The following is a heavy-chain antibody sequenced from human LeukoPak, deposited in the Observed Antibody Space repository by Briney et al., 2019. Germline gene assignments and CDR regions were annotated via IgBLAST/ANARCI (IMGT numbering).Heavy chain of an antibody. V-gene: IGHV1-69*06. CDR1: GGTFSSYA. J-gene: IGHJ4*02. Sequence: SVKVSCKASGGTFSSYAISWVRQAPGQGLEWMGGIIPIFGTANYAQKFQGRVTITADKSTSTAYMELSSLRSEDTAVYYCARDIRTYYYGSGSPPDYWGQGTLVTVSS. CDR2: IIPIFGTA. D-gene: IGHD3-10*01. CDR3: ARDIRTYYYGSGSPPDY.